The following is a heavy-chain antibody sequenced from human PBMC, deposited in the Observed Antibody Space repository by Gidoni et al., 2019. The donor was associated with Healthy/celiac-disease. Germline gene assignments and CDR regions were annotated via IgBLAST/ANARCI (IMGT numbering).Heavy chain of an antibody. CDR1: TRYA. V-gene: IGHV1-3*01. CDR2: INDGNGNK. D-gene: IGHD3-16*02. CDR3: ASGWGSYRYTFDY. J-gene: IGHJ4*02. Sequence: TRYAMDGVRQDSGKRLEWMGWINDGNGNKKYSQKNQGRVNITRETSARKAYMELSSVRSEDTAVYYCASGWGSYRYTFDYGGQGTMVTVSS.